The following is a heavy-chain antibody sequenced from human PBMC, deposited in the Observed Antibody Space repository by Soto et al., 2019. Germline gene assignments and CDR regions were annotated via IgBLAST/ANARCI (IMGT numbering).Heavy chain of an antibody. CDR2: ITSNGGNT. CDR3: ARRIQCGYGMDV. Sequence: EVQLLESGGGLVQPGGSLRLSCAASGFTFSSYAMHWVRQAPGKGLEYVSVITSNGGNTDYASSVKGRFTISRDNSKNTLYLQMGSLRADDMAVYYCARRIQCGYGMDVWGQGTTVTVSS. J-gene: IGHJ6*01. CDR1: GFTFSSYA. D-gene: IGHD2-21*01. V-gene: IGHV3-64*01.